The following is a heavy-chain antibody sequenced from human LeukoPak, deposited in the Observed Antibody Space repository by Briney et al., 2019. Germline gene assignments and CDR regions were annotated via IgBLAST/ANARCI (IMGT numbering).Heavy chain of an antibody. J-gene: IGHJ6*03. Sequence: ASVKVSCKASGYTFTSYGISWVRQAPGQGLEWMGWISAYIGNTNYAQKLQGRVTMTTDTSTSTAYMELRSLRSDDTAVYYCARGVPAAEYYYYYYYMDVWGKGTTVTVSS. CDR3: ARGVPAAEYYYYYYYMDV. CDR2: ISAYIGNT. V-gene: IGHV1-18*01. D-gene: IGHD2-2*01. CDR1: GYTFTSYG.